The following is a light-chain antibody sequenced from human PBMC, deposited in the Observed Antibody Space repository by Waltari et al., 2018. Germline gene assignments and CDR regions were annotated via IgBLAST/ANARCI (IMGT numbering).Light chain of an antibody. CDR3: SSYTSSSTYV. J-gene: IGLJ1*01. CDR1: SSDVRGYKY. Sequence: QSALTQPASVSGSPGQSITISCTGTSSDVRGYKYVSWYQQHPGKAPKLMIYDVSKRPSGVPNRFSGSKSGNTASLTISGLQAEDEADYFCSSYTSSSTYVFGTGTKVTVL. V-gene: IGLV2-14*01. CDR2: DVS.